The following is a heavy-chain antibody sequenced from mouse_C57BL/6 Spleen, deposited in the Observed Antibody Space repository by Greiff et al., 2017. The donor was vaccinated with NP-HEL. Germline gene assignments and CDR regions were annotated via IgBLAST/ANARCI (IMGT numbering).Heavy chain of an antibody. D-gene: IGHD1-1*01. CDR3: ARGPYGSSRDYAMGY. J-gene: IGHJ4*01. V-gene: IGHV1-4*01. Sequence: VQLQQSGAELARPGASVKMSCKASGYTFTSYTMHWVKQRPGQGLEWIGYINPSSGYTKYNQKFKDKATLTADKSSSTAYMQLSSLTSEDSAVYYCARGPYGSSRDYAMGYWGQGTSVTVSS. CDR2: INPSSGYT. CDR1: GYTFTSYT.